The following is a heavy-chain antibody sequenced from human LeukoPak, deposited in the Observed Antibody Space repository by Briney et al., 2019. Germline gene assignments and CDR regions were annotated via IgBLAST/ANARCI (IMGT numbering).Heavy chain of an antibody. CDR2: IDPSDSYS. V-gene: IGHV5-10-1*01. CDR3: ARQLDYYDKRDY. Sequence: PGESLKISCNGSGYXFTNYGISWVRQMPGKGLEWMGRIDPSDSYSNYGPSFQGHVTISADGSISTAYLQWRSLKASDTAMYYCARQLDYYDKRDYWGQGTLVTVAS. CDR1: GYXFTNYG. D-gene: IGHD3-22*01. J-gene: IGHJ4*02.